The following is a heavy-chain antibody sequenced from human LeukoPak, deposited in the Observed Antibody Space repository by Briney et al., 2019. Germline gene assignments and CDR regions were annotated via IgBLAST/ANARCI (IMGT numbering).Heavy chain of an antibody. Sequence: SETLSLTCAVYGGSFSGYYWSWIRQPPGKGLEWIGEINHSVSTNYNPSLKSRVTISVDTSKNQFSLKLSSVTAADTAVYYCARGTLRYDYVWGSYRYTYYFDYWGQGTLVTVSS. CDR3: ARGTLRYDYVWGSYRYTYYFDY. D-gene: IGHD3-16*02. J-gene: IGHJ4*02. CDR1: GGSFSGYY. CDR2: INHSVST. V-gene: IGHV4-34*01.